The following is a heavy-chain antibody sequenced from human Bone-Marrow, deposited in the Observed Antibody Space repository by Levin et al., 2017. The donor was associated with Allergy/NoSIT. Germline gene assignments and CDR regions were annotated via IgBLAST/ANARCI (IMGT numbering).Heavy chain of an antibody. D-gene: IGHD2-2*01. CDR3: ARDPLGYCSRTSGYFYYFDF. CDR1: QFTFSTYS. CDR2: ISGSGSNT. Sequence: GGSLRLSCAAPQFTFSTYSISWVRQTPGKGLEWIAAISGSGSNTFYADSVKGRFTISRDNSKDTLYLQMNSLRAEDTAVYYCARDPLGYCSRTSGYFYYFDFWGQGTLVAVSS. J-gene: IGHJ4*02. V-gene: IGHV3-23*01.